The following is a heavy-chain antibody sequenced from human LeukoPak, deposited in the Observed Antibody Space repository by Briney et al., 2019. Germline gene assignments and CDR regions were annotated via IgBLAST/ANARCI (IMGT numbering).Heavy chain of an antibody. Sequence: PSETLSLTCTVSGGSISSSSYYWGWIRQPPGKGLEWIGSIYYSGSTYYNPSLKSRVTISVDTSKNQFSLKLSSVTAADTAVYYCARESVRYDTNVYYRPLDYWGQGALVTVSS. CDR1: GGSISSSSYY. J-gene: IGHJ4*02. CDR3: ARESVRYDTNVYYRPLDY. CDR2: IYYSGST. D-gene: IGHD3-22*01. V-gene: IGHV4-39*07.